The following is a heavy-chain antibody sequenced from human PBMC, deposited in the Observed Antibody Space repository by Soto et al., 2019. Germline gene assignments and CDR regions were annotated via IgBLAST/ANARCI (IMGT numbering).Heavy chain of an antibody. J-gene: IGHJ4*02. Sequence: EVQLVQSGGGSVQPGGSLRLSCAASGFTFTNYWMHWVRQVPGKGLVWVSRIDGVGAGTSYSDSVRGRFTISRDNAENMLYLQMNSLRAEDTAVYYCARGAVMPDSWGQGTLVTVSS. CDR3: ARGAVMPDS. CDR1: GFTFTNYW. D-gene: IGHD3-16*01. CDR2: IDGVGAGT. V-gene: IGHV3-74*01.